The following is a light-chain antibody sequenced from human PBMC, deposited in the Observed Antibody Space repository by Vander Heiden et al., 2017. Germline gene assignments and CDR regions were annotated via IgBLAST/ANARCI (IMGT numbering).Light chain of an antibody. J-gene: IGLJ2*01. CDR1: SSNIGAGYD. Sequence: QSVLTQPPSVSGAPGQRVTIPCPGSSSNIGAGYDVNGNQQLPGTAPKLLVYGNSNRPSGVPDRFSGSKSGTSASLAITGLQAEDEAHYYCQSFDSSLSGSLFGGGTKLTVL. CDR3: QSFDSSLSGSL. CDR2: GNS. V-gene: IGLV1-40*01.